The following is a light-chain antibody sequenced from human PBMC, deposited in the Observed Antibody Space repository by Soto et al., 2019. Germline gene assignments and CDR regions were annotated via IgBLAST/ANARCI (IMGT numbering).Light chain of an antibody. CDR1: SSDVGGYNY. CDR2: EVG. J-gene: IGLJ1*01. V-gene: IGLV2-14*01. Sequence: SVLTQPASVSGSPGQSITISCTGTSSDVGGYNYVSWYQQHPGKAPKLMIYEVGNRPSGVSNRFSGSKSGNTASLTISGLQAEDEADYYCSSYTSSSTLDVFGTGTKVTVL. CDR3: SSYTSSSTLDV.